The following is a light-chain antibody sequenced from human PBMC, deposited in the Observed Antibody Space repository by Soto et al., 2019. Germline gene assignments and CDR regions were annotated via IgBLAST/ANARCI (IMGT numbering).Light chain of an antibody. CDR2: GAS. V-gene: IGKV3D-15*01. CDR3: QQYNNWHT. Sequence: EIVMTQSPATLSVSPGERATLSCRASRSVSSNLAWYQQKPGQAPRLLIYGASIRATGIPARFSGSGSGTEFTLTISSLQSEDFAVYYCQQYNNWHTFGQGTKLEIK. CDR1: RSVSSN. J-gene: IGKJ2*01.